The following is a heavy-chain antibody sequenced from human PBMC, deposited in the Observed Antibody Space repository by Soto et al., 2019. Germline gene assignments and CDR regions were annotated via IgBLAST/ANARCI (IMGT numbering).Heavy chain of an antibody. CDR1: GFTFSDYY. CDR3: ARDTGGRYDF. CDR2: TRNKANSYTT. J-gene: IGHJ4*02. Sequence: SLKISCAASGFTFSDYYMDWVRQLPGKGLEWVGRTRNKANSYTTEYAPSVKGRFTISRHDSEDSMYLQMNSLKTEDTAVYYCARDTGGRYDFWGQGALVTVSS. V-gene: IGHV3-72*01. D-gene: IGHD3-16*01.